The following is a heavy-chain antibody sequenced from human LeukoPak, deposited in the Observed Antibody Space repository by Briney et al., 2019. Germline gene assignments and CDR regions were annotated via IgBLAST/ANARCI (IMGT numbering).Heavy chain of an antibody. CDR3: ARRGPDIVVVLAAMGAFDI. D-gene: IGHD2-2*01. J-gene: IGHJ3*02. V-gene: IGHV4-39*01. Sequence: SETLSLTCTVSGGSISSSSYYWGWIRQPPGKGLEWIGSIYYSGSTYYNPSLKSRVTISVDTSKNQFSLKLSSVTAADTAVYYCARRGPDIVVVLAAMGAFDIWGQGTMVTVSS. CDR2: IYYSGST. CDR1: GGSISSSSYY.